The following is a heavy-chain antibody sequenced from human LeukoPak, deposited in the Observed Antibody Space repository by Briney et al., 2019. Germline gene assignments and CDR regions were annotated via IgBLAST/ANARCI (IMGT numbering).Heavy chain of an antibody. D-gene: IGHD6-13*01. CDR3: ARDGAAAAGRYFDY. J-gene: IGHJ4*02. V-gene: IGHV3-21*01. Sequence: PGGSLRLSCAASGFTVSSNDMSWVRQAPGKGLEWVSSISTTSAYIYYADSVKGRLTTSRDNAKSSLYLEMNSLRAEDTAVYYCARDGAAAAGRYFDYWGQGSLVTVSS. CDR1: GFTVSSND. CDR2: ISTTSAYI.